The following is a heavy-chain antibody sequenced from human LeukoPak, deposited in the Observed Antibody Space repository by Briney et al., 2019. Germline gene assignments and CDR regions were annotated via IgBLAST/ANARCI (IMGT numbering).Heavy chain of an antibody. Sequence: PGGSLRLSCAASGFTFSSYAMSWVRQAPGKGLEWVSAISGSGGSTYYADSVKGRFTISRDKSKNTLYLQVNSLRAEDTAIYYCAKDQVECTRSSCYERGFDYWGQGTLVTVSS. V-gene: IGHV3-23*01. CDR2: ISGSGGST. CDR1: GFTFSSYA. J-gene: IGHJ4*02. D-gene: IGHD2/OR15-2a*01. CDR3: AKDQVECTRSSCYERGFDY.